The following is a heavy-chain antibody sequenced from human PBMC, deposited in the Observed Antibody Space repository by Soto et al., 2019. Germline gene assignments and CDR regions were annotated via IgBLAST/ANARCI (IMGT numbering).Heavy chain of an antibody. Sequence: GGSLRLSCAASGFTFSSYWMHWVRQAPGKGLVWVSRINSDGSSTSYADSVKGRFTISRDNSKNTLYLQMNSLSAEDTAVYYCARVAYEYNFEHWGQGTLVTVSS. J-gene: IGHJ1*01. V-gene: IGHV3-74*01. CDR2: INSDGSST. CDR1: GFTFSSYW. CDR3: ARVAYEYNFEH. D-gene: IGHD6-6*01.